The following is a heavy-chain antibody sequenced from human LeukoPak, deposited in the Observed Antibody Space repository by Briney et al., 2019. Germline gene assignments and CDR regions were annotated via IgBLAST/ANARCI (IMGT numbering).Heavy chain of an antibody. CDR3: ARADFYYDSSGYSQHFDY. Sequence: ASVKVSCKASGYTFTSYGISWVRQAPGQGLEWMGIINPSGGSTSYAQKFQGRVTMTRDMSTSTVYMELSSLRSEDTAVYYCARADFYYDSSGYSQHFDYWGQGTLVTVSS. V-gene: IGHV1-46*01. D-gene: IGHD3-22*01. J-gene: IGHJ4*02. CDR1: GYTFTSYG. CDR2: INPSGGST.